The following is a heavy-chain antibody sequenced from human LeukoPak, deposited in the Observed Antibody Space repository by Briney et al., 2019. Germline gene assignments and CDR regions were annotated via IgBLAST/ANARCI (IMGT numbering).Heavy chain of an antibody. CDR2: IIPIFGTA. D-gene: IGHD2-2*01. CDR3: ARAAETIVVVPAASSYYYYYGMDV. V-gene: IGHV1-69*05. Sequence: GDSVKVSCKASGGTVSSYAISWVRQAPGQGLEWMGGIIPIFGTANYAQKLQGRVTMTTDTSTSTAYMELRSLRSDDTAVYYCARAAETIVVVPAASSYYYYYGMDVWGQGTTVTVSS. J-gene: IGHJ6*02. CDR1: GGTVSSYA.